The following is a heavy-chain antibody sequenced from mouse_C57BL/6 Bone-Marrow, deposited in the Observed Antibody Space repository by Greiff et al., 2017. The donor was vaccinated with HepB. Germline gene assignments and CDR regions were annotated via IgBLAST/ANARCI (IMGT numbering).Heavy chain of an antibody. CDR1: GFNIKDDY. D-gene: IGHD1-1*01. J-gene: IGHJ2*01. CDR2: IDPENGDT. Sequence: DVQLQESGAELVRPGASVKLSCTASGFNIKDDYMHWVKQRPEQGLEWIGWIDPENGDTEYASKFQGKATITADTSSNTAYLQLSSLTSEDTAVYYCTTTYYYGSHDYWGQGTTLTVSS. V-gene: IGHV14-4*01. CDR3: TTTYYYGSHDY.